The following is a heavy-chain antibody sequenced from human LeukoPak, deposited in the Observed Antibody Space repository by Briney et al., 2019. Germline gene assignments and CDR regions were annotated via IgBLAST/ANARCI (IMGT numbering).Heavy chain of an antibody. CDR2: IIPIFGTA. J-gene: IGHJ4*02. V-gene: IGHV1-69*05. CDR1: GGTFSSYA. D-gene: IGHD2-21*02. Sequence: SVEVSCKASGGTFSSYAISWVRQAPGQGLEWMGGIIPIFGTANYAQKFQGRVTITTDESTSTAYMELSSLRSEDTAVYYCAKDLSGKHIVVVTAQVLDYWGQGTLVTVSS. CDR3: AKDLSGKHIVVVTAQVLDY.